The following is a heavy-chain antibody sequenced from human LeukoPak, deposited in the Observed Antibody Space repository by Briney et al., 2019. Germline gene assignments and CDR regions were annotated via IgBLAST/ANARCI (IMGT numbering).Heavy chain of an antibody. CDR3: ARGGPTYYYDSSGYPLDY. D-gene: IGHD3-22*01. CDR1: GGSFSDYY. Sequence: SETLSLTCAVYGGSFSDYYWTWIRQPPGKGLEWIGEIHPHGNSYYNPSLESRVTISVDTSKNQFSLKLTSMTAADTAVYFCARGGPTYYYDSSGYPLDYWGQGTLVTVSS. J-gene: IGHJ4*02. CDR2: IHPHGNS. V-gene: IGHV4-34*01.